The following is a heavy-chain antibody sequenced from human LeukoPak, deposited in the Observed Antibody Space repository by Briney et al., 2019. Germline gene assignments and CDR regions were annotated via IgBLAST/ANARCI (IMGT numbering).Heavy chain of an antibody. CDR2: VYYSGST. CDR3: ARNSSSGWFAP. V-gene: IGHV4-59*01. CDR1: GGSISTYY. J-gene: IGHJ5*02. Sequence: SETLSLTCTVSGGSISTYYWSWIRQPPGKGLEWIGSVYYSGSTVYNPSLKSRLTISVDTSKNQFSLNLESVTAADTALYYCARNSSSGWFAPWGQGTLVTVSS. D-gene: IGHD1-14*01.